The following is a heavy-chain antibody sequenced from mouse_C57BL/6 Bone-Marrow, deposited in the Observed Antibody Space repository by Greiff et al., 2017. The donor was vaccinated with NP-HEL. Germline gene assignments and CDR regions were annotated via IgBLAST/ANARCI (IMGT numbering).Heavy chain of an antibody. CDR2: ISSGGSYT. Sequence: EVKLVESGGDLVKPGGSLKLSCAASGFTFSSYGMSWVRQTPDKRLEWVATISSGGSYTYYPDSVKGRFTISRDNAKNTLYLQMSSLKSEDTAMYYCASPYYYGSSWFAYWGQGTLVTVSA. CDR1: GFTFSSYG. V-gene: IGHV5-6*01. CDR3: ASPYYYGSSWFAY. D-gene: IGHD1-1*01. J-gene: IGHJ3*01.